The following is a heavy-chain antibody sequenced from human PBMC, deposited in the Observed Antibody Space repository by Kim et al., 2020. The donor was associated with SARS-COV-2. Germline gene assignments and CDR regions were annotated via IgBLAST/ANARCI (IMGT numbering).Heavy chain of an antibody. CDR2: ISSSGSTI. Sequence: GGSLRLSCAASGFTFSDYYMSWIRQAPGKGLEWVSYISSSGSTIYYADSVKGRFTISRDNAKNSLYLQMNSLRAEDTAVYYCARVPRMHDLFWYYYYMDVWGKGTTVTVSS. CDR1: GFTFSDYY. J-gene: IGHJ6*03. CDR3: ARVPRMHDLFWYYYYMDV. D-gene: IGHD2-15*01. V-gene: IGHV3-11*01.